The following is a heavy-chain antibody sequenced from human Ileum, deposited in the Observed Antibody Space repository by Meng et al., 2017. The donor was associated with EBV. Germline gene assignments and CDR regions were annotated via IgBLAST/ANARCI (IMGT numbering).Heavy chain of an antibody. D-gene: IGHD2-15*01. CDR3: ARGGWSLDY. CDR1: GGSISSYY. V-gene: IGHV4-59*08. CDR2: IYYSGST. Sequence: QVQLQESGPGLVKLSETLSLTCTVSGGSISSYYWSWIRQPPGKGLEWIGYIYYSGSTNYNPSLKSRVTISVDTSKNQFSLNLSSVTAADTAVYYCARGGWSLDYWGQGTLVTVSS. J-gene: IGHJ4*02.